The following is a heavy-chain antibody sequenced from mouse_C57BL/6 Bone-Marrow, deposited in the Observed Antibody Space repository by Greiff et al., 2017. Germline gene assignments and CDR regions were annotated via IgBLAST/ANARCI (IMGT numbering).Heavy chain of an antibody. Sequence: QVQLQQPGAELVKPGASVKMSCKASGYTFTSYWITWVKQRPGQGLEWIGDIYPGSGSTNYNEKFKSKATLTVDTSSSTADMQLSSRTSEDSAVYYWARDDYVDWYFDVWGTGTTVTVSS. CDR2: IYPGSGST. J-gene: IGHJ1*03. CDR3: ARDDYVDWYFDV. CDR1: GYTFTSYW. V-gene: IGHV1-55*01. D-gene: IGHD2-4*01.